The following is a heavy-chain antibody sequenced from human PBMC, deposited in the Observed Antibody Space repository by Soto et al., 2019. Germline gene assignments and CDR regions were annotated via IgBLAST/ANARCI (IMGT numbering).Heavy chain of an antibody. J-gene: IGHJ6*02. CDR2: ISYDGSNK. Sequence: PGGSLRLSCAASGFTFSSYAMHWVRQAPGKGLEWVAVISYDGSNKYYADSVKGRFTISRDNSKNTLYLQMNSMRAEDTAVYYCARDYPGWSSSLTVSHVMDVWGQGPPMTVSS. V-gene: IGHV3-30-3*01. D-gene: IGHD6-6*01. CDR1: GFTFSSYA. CDR3: ARDYPGWSSSLTVSHVMDV.